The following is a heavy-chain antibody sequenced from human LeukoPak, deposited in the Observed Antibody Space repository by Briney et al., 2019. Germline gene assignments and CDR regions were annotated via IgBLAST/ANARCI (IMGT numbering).Heavy chain of an antibody. D-gene: IGHD6-19*01. CDR1: GYTFTGFY. CDR2: INPNTGGS. Sequence: ASVKVSCKASGYTFTGFYMHWVRQAPGQGLEWMGRINPNTGGSNYAQNFQGRVTMTRDTSISTAYVELSRLKSDDTAVYYCAREVGYSSSYYGRFDPWGQGTLVTVSS. CDR3: AREVGYSSSYYGRFDP. V-gene: IGHV1-2*06. J-gene: IGHJ5*02.